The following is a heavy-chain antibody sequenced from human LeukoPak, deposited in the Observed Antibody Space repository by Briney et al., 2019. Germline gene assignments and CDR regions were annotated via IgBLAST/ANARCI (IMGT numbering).Heavy chain of an antibody. CDR3: AMIVVVITTGWFDP. D-gene: IGHD3-22*01. CDR2: IYYSGST. Sequence: KPSETLSLTCTVSGGSISSSSYYWGWIRQPPGKGLEWIGSIYYSGSTYYNPSLKSRVTISVDTSKNQFSLKLSSVTAADTAVYYCAMIVVVITTGWFDPWGQGTLVTVSS. V-gene: IGHV4-39*07. J-gene: IGHJ5*02. CDR1: GGSISSSSYY.